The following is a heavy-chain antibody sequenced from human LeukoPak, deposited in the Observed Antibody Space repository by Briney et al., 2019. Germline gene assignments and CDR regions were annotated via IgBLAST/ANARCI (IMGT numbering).Heavy chain of an antibody. J-gene: IGHJ5*02. V-gene: IGHV1-3*01. CDR3: ASRRAGSTPKYNWFDP. CDR1: GYTFTSYA. CDR2: INAGNGNT. Sequence: ASVKVSCRASGYTFTSYAMHWVRQAPGQRLEWMGWINAGNGNTKYSQKFQGRVTITRDTSASTAYMELSSLRSEDTAVYYCASRRAGSTPKYNWFDPWGQGTLVTVSS.